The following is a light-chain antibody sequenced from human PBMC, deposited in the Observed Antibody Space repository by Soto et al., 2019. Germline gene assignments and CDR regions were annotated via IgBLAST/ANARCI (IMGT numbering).Light chain of an antibody. CDR1: TSDVGGYKY. V-gene: IGLV2-8*01. J-gene: IGLJ1*01. CDR2: EVN. Sequence: QSAPTQPPSASGSPGQSVTISCTGTTSDVGGYKYVSWHQHHPGKAPKLIIYEVNKRPSGVPDRFSASKSGNTASLTVSGLQAEDEADYYCSSYAGSNTDVFGTGTKVTVL. CDR3: SSYAGSNTDV.